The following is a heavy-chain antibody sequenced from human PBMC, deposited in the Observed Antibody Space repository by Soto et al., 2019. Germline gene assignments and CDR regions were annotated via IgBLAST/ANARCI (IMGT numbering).Heavy chain of an antibody. CDR2: ISAYNGNT. V-gene: IGHV1-18*01. CDR1: GYTFTSYG. Sequence: QVQLVQSGAEVKKPGASVKVSCKASGYTFTSYGISWVRQAPGQGLEWMGWISAYNGNTNYAQKLQGRVTMTTVTTKSTAYMELRSLRSDDTAVYSCARDRGAYGMDVWGQGTTVTVSS. CDR3: ARDRGAYGMDV. J-gene: IGHJ6*02.